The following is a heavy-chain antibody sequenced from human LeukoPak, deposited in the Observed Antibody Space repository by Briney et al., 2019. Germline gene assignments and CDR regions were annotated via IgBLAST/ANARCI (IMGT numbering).Heavy chain of an antibody. V-gene: IGHV1-46*01. D-gene: IGHD2-21*02. Sequence: ASVKVSCKASGYTFTNYYMHWVRQAPGQGLEWMGIINPSGGSTSYAQKFQGRVTMTRDMSTSTVYMELSSLRSEDTAVYYCARDSDCGGDCYTFDYWGQGTLVTVSS. CDR2: INPSGGST. CDR3: ARDSDCGGDCYTFDY. J-gene: IGHJ4*02. CDR1: GYTFTNYY.